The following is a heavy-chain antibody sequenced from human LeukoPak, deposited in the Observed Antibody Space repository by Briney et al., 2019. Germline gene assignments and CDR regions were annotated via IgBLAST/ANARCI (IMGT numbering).Heavy chain of an antibody. CDR2: IYYSGST. CDR3: ASRSGRGNAFDI. Sequence: PSETLSLTCTVSGGSISNYYWSWIRQPPGKGLEWIGYIYYSGSTNYTPSLKSRVTISVDTSKNHISLNLRSVTAADTAVCYCASRSGRGNAFDIWGQGTRVTVSS. J-gene: IGHJ3*02. CDR1: GGSISNYY. V-gene: IGHV4-59*08. D-gene: IGHD6-25*01.